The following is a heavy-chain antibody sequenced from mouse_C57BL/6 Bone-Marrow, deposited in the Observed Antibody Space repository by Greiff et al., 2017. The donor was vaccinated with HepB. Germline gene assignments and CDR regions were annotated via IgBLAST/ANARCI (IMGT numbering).Heavy chain of an antibody. CDR3: ARFPYYYGSRTRFDY. D-gene: IGHD1-1*01. V-gene: IGHV1-26*01. CDR2: INPNNGGT. CDR1: GYTFTDYY. Sequence: EVQLQQSGPELVKPGASVKISCKASGYTFTDYYMNWVKQSHGKSLEWIGDINPNNGGTSYNQKFKGKATLTVDKSSSTAYMELRSLTSEDSAVYYCARFPYYYGSRTRFDYWGQGTTLTVSS. J-gene: IGHJ2*01.